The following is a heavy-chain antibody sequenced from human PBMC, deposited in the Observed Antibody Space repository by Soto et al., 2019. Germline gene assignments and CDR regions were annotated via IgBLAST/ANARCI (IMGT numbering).Heavy chain of an antibody. Sequence: SETLSLTCAVYGGSFSGYYWTWIRQPPGKGLEWIGEINHSGNTNYNPSLKSRVTISLDMSKNQFSLKLRSVTAADTAVYYCGRGFHSSALFSRYTKFDNWGQGTLVTVSS. CDR2: INHSGNT. D-gene: IGHD6-6*01. V-gene: IGHV4-34*01. CDR3: GRGFHSSALFSRYTKFDN. CDR1: GGSFSGYY. J-gene: IGHJ4*02.